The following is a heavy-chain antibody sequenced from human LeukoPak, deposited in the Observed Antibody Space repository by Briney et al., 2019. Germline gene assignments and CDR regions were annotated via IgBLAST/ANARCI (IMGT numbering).Heavy chain of an antibody. D-gene: IGHD3-10*01. CDR2: ISTSSSYI. CDR3: VRGGFSLDR. V-gene: IGHV3-21*05. Sequence: GGSLRLSCAASGFTFSSYEMNWVRQAPGKGLEWVSYISTSSSYINYADSVKGRFIISRDNAKKSLYLQMNSLRAADTAVYYCVRGGFSLDRWGQGTLVTVSS. J-gene: IGHJ5*02. CDR1: GFTFSSYE.